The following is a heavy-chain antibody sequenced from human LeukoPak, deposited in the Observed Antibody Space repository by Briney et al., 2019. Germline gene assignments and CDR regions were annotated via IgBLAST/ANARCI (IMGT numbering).Heavy chain of an antibody. D-gene: IGHD4-11*01. V-gene: IGHV3-21*01. Sequence: GGSLRLSCAASGFTFSTYSMNWARQAPGKGLEWVSSISSSSSYIYYADSVKGRFTISRDNAKNSLYLQMSSLRDEDTAVYYCASELTTSAYWGQGTLVTVS. CDR2: ISSSSSYI. CDR3: ASELTTSAY. J-gene: IGHJ4*02. CDR1: GFTFSTYS.